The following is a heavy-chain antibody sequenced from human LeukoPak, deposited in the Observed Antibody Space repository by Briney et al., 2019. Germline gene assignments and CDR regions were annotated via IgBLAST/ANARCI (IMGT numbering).Heavy chain of an antibody. D-gene: IGHD2-15*01. Sequence: SVKVSCKASGGTFSSYAISWVRQAPGQGLEWMGGIIPIFGTANYAQKFQGRVTITTDESTSTAYMELSSLRSEDTALYYCARGDIAGHYMDVWGKGTTVTVSS. CDR3: ARGDIAGHYMDV. CDR2: IIPIFGTA. CDR1: GGTFSSYA. V-gene: IGHV1-69*05. J-gene: IGHJ6*03.